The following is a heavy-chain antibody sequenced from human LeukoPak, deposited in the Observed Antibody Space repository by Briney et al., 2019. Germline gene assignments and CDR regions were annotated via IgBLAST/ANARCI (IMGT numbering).Heavy chain of an antibody. CDR3: AVDNVITTVTTDY. CDR2: IIPIFGTA. Sequence: SVKVSCKAFGGTFSSYAISWVRQAPGQGLEWMGRIIPIFGTANYAQKFQGRVTITTDESTSTAYMELSSLRSEDTAVYYCAVDNVITTVTTDYWGQGTLVTVSS. CDR1: GGTFSSYA. J-gene: IGHJ4*02. V-gene: IGHV1-69*05. D-gene: IGHD4-17*01.